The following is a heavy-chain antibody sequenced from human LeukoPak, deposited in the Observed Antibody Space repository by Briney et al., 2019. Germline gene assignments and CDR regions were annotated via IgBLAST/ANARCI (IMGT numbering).Heavy chain of an antibody. CDR3: ARARLDSSGRFDY. J-gene: IGHJ4*02. V-gene: IGHV4-59*01. CDR1: GGSISSYY. Sequence: SETLSLTCTVSGGSISSYYWSWIRQSPGKGLEWIGYICYGGSTDYNPSLKSRVTISKDTSKTQFSLRLSSVTAADTAVYYCARARLDSSGRFDYWGQGTLVTVSS. D-gene: IGHD3-22*01. CDR2: ICYGGST.